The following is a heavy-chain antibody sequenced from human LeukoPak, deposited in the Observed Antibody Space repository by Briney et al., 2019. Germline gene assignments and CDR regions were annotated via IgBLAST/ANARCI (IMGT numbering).Heavy chain of an antibody. Sequence: GGSLRLSCAASGFTFSSYAMHWVRQAPGKGLEWVAVISYDGSNKYYADSVKGRFTISRDNSKNTPYLQMNSLRAEDTAVYYCASSRDFWSGYPIWGQGTLVTVSS. J-gene: IGHJ4*02. V-gene: IGHV3-30-3*01. CDR3: ASSRDFWSGYPI. CDR2: ISYDGSNK. CDR1: GFTFSSYA. D-gene: IGHD3-3*01.